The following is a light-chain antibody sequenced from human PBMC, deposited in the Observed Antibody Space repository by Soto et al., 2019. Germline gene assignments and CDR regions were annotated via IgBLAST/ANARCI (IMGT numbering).Light chain of an antibody. CDR1: SSNIGAGYG. CDR2: VNS. Sequence: VLTQPPSVSGAPGQRVTISCTGSSSNIGAGYGVHWYQQLPGTAPKLLIYVNSNRPSGVPDRFSGSKSGTSASLAITGLRAEDEADYYCQSYDSSLSGWVFGGGTQLTVL. J-gene: IGLJ7*01. V-gene: IGLV1-40*01. CDR3: QSYDSSLSGWV.